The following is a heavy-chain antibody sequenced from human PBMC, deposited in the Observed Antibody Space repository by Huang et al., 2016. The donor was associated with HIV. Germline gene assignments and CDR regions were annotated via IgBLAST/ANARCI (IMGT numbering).Heavy chain of an antibody. CDR2: INESGST. V-gene: IGHV4-34*01. D-gene: IGHD1-26*01. Sequence: QVQLQQWGAGLLKPSETLSLTCAVYGVSVSGYYWSWIRQPPGKGLEWIGEINESGSTNYNPSLKSRVTVSVDTSKNQFSLRLSSGTAADTAVYYCARDGPERSSGNYGASDYWGQGTLVTVSS. CDR3: ARDGPERSSGNYGASDY. J-gene: IGHJ4*02. CDR1: GVSVSGYY.